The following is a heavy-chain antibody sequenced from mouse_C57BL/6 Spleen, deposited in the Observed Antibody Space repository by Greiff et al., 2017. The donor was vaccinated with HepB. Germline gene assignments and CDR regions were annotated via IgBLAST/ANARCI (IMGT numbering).Heavy chain of an antibody. CDR3: ASTRQYFDY. Sequence: VQVVESGPELVKPGASVKISCKASGYAFSSSWMNWVKQRPGKGLEWIGRIYPGDGDTNYNGKFKGKATLTADKSSSTAYMQLSSLTSEDSAVYFCASTRQYFDYWGQGTTLTVSS. CDR2: IYPGDGDT. J-gene: IGHJ2*01. V-gene: IGHV1-82*01. D-gene: IGHD6-1*01. CDR1: GYAFSSSW.